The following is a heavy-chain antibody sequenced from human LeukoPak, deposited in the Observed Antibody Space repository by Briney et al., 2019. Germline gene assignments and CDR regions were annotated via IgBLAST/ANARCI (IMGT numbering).Heavy chain of an antibody. V-gene: IGHV3-23*01. CDR3: ATISEPTRAFDI. CDR2: ISGSGGST. D-gene: IGHD3-9*01. CDR1: GFTFSSYA. J-gene: IGHJ3*02. Sequence: PGGSLRLSCAASGFTFSSYAMSWVRQAPGKGLEWVSAISGSGGSTYYADSVKGRSTFSRDNSKNTLYLQMNSLRAEDTAVYYCATISEPTRAFDIWGQGTMVTVSS.